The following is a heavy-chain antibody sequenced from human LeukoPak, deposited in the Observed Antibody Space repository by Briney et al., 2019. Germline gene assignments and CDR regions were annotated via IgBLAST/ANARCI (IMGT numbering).Heavy chain of an antibody. J-gene: IGHJ4*02. D-gene: IGHD4-17*01. CDR1: GGSFSGYY. Sequence: SETLSLTCAVYGGSFSGYYWSWIRQHPGKGLEWIGYIYYSGSTDYNPSLKSRVTISVDTSKNQFSLKLSSVTAADMAVYYCARGGYDYGDYISFDFWGQGTLVTVSS. CDR2: IYYSGST. V-gene: IGHV4-31*11. CDR3: ARGGYDYGDYISFDF.